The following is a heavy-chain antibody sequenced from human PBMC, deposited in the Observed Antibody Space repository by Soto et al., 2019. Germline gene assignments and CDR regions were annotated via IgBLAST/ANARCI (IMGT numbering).Heavy chain of an antibody. Sequence: SETLSLTCAVYGGSFSGYYWSWIRQPPGKGLEWIGEINHSGSTNYNPSLKSRVTISVDTSKNQFSLKLSSVTAADTAVYYCARGSVVVVPAVLWWFDPWGQGTLVTVSS. J-gene: IGHJ5*02. CDR3: ARGSVVVVPAVLWWFDP. V-gene: IGHV4-34*01. CDR2: INHSGST. D-gene: IGHD2-2*01. CDR1: GGSFSGYY.